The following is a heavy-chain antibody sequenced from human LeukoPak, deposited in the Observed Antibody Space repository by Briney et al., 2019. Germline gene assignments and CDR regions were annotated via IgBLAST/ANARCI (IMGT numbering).Heavy chain of an antibody. CDR2: ISYDGSNK. Sequence: PGGSLRLSCAASGFTFSSYGMHWVRQAPGKWLEWVAVISYDGSNKYYADSVKGRFTISRDNSKNTLYLQMNSLRAEDTAVYYCAKSSASGGSYGLDYWGQGTLVTVSS. V-gene: IGHV3-30*18. CDR3: AKSSASGGSYGLDY. J-gene: IGHJ4*02. CDR1: GFTFSSYG. D-gene: IGHD2-15*01.